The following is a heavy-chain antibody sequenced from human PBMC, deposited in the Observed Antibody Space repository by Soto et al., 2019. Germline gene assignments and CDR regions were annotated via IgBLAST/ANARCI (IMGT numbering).Heavy chain of an antibody. CDR2: IKSNADGGTT. V-gene: IGHV3-15*01. D-gene: IGHD4-17*01. J-gene: IGHJ4*02. CDR1: GFTFSNAW. CDR3: TTDPLYGD. Sequence: GGSLRLSCAASGFTFSNAWMSWVRQAPGKGLEWVGRIKSNADGGTTDYAAPVKGRFTVSRDDSKNTLYLQMNSLKTEDTAMYYCTTDPLYGDWRQGTLVTVSS.